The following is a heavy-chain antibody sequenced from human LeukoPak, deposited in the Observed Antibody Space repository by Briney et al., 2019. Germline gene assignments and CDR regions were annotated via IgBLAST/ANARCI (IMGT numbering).Heavy chain of an antibody. CDR3: ARGGLYGDYNWFDP. CDR1: GFSLSGHW. CDR2: ISYDGSNK. V-gene: IGHV3-30-3*01. Sequence: PGGSLRLSCTASGFSLSGHWMHWVRQAPGKGLEWVAVISYDGSNKYYADSVKGRFTISRDNSKNTLYLQMNSLRAEDTAVYYCARGGLYGDYNWFDPWGQGTLVTVSP. J-gene: IGHJ5*02. D-gene: IGHD4-17*01.